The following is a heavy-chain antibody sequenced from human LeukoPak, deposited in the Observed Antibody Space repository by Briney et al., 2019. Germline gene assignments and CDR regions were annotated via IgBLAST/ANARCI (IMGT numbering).Heavy chain of an antibody. V-gene: IGHV4-59*08. CDR3: ARHVWLQPFDY. CDR2: IYYSGST. J-gene: IGHJ4*02. D-gene: IGHD3-9*01. Sequence: SETLSLTCSVSGGSMNSYYWSWIRQSPGKGLEWIGYIYYSGSTNYNPSLKSRVTISVDTSKNQFSLKLSSVTAADTAVYYCARHVWLQPFDYWGQGTLATVSS. CDR1: GGSMNSYY.